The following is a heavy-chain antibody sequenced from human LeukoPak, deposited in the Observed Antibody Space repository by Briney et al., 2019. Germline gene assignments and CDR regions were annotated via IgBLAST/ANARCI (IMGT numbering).Heavy chain of an antibody. Sequence: GGSLRLSCVVSGFTFRSYAMYWVRQAPGKGLEWVSEISGSPDNTYYADSVKGRFATSRDDSRNTLYLQMNSLRAEDTAVYYCTRDPRGENRRFDPWGQGTLVTVSS. CDR2: ISGSPDNT. CDR1: GFTFRSYA. V-gene: IGHV3-23*01. J-gene: IGHJ5*02. CDR3: TRDPRGENRRFDP. D-gene: IGHD3-10*01.